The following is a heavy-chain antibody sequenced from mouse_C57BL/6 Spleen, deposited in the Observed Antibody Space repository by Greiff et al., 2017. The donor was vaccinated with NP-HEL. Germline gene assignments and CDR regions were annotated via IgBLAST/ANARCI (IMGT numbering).Heavy chain of an antibody. CDR2: ISSGGDYI. J-gene: IGHJ2*01. CDR3: TRAPTFNYGSPYFDY. Sequence: EVKVVESGEGLVKPGGSLKLSCAASGFTFSSYAMSWVRQTPEKRLEWVAYISSGGDYIYYADTVKGRFTISRDNARNTLYLQMSSLKSEDTAMYYCTRAPTFNYGSPYFDYWGQGTTLTVSS. D-gene: IGHD1-1*01. CDR1: GFTFSSYA. V-gene: IGHV5-9-1*02.